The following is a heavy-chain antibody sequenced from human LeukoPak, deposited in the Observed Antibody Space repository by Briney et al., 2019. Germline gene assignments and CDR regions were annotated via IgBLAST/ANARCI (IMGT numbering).Heavy chain of an antibody. CDR3: ARKVDQYLDT. CDR1: RFTFRSYA. V-gene: IGHV3-30*04. J-gene: IGHJ4*02. CDR2: ISFDGTNK. Sequence: GGSLRHSCSASRFTFRSYAMHWVRQAPGKGLEWVAFISFDGTNKYYVDSVKGRFTISRDNSENTVTLQMHSLRVEDTAVYYCARKVDQYLDTWGQGTLVTVSS. D-gene: IGHD2-2*01.